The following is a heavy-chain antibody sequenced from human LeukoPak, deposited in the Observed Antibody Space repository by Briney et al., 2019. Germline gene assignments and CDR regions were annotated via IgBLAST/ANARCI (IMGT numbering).Heavy chain of an antibody. CDR1: GFTFSGHY. Sequence: GGSLRLSCAASGFTFSGHYMSWIRQAPGKGLEWLSHIGISGETSYNADSGKGRFTISRDNGKSTLYLQMNSLRVEDTAVYYCTRYGDSANKVDFWGQGTLVTVSS. CDR2: IGISGETS. D-gene: IGHD7-27*01. J-gene: IGHJ4*02. V-gene: IGHV3-11*01. CDR3: TRYGDSANKVDF.